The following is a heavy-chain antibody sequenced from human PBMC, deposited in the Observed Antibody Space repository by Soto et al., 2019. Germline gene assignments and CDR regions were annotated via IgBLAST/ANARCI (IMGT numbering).Heavy chain of an antibody. Sequence: EVQLVESGGGLVQPGGSLRLSCAASGFMFSPYWMSWVRQDPGKGLEWVATISGGASDKFSVDSVKGRFTISRDDAKNSLYLQMNSLRDEDTAVYYCVREDWNRFDPWGQGTLVTVSS. J-gene: IGHJ5*02. CDR1: GFMFSPYW. D-gene: IGHD1-1*01. CDR3: VREDWNRFDP. V-gene: IGHV3-7*01. CDR2: ISGGASDK.